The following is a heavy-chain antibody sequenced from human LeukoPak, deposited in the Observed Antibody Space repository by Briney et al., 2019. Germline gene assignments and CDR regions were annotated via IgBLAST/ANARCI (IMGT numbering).Heavy chain of an antibody. CDR2: MNPNSGNT. CDR1: GGTFSSYA. Sequence: GASVKVSCKASGGTFSSYAINWVRQATGQGLEWMGWMNPNSGNTGYAQKFQGRVTMTRNTSISTAYMELSSLRSEDTAVYYCARGRRGHHRITIFGVINWFDPWGQGTLVTVSS. D-gene: IGHD3-3*01. CDR3: ARGRRGHHRITIFGVINWFDP. J-gene: IGHJ5*02. V-gene: IGHV1-8*02.